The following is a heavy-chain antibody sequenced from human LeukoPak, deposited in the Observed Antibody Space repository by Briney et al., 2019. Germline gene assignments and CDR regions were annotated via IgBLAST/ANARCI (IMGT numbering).Heavy chain of an antibody. D-gene: IGHD5-18*01. CDR1: GGSFSGYY. V-gene: IGHV4-34*01. J-gene: IGHJ4*02. CDR2: INHSGST. CDR3: ARAVVAIQLWSTAPYYSDY. Sequence: SETLSLTCAVYGGSFSGYYWSWIRQPPGKGLEWIGEINHSGSTNYNPSLKSRVTISVDTSKNQFSLKLSSVTAADTAVYYCARAVVAIQLWSTAPYYSDYWGQGTLVTVSS.